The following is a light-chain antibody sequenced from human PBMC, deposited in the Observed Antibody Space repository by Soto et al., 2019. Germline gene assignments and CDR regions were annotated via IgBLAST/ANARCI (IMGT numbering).Light chain of an antibody. V-gene: IGKV3-20*01. Sequence: EIVLTQSPGTLSLSPGERATLSCRASQTISTMNLAWYQQKPGQAPRLLIYGTSNRATGSPDRFRGSGSGTDFTLTISRLEPEDFVVYYCHQYGSLPLTFGGGAKVEIK. J-gene: IGKJ4*01. CDR3: HQYGSLPLT. CDR1: QTISTMN. CDR2: GTS.